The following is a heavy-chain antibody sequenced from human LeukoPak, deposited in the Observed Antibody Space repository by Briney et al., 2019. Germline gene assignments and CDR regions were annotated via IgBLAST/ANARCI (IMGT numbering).Heavy chain of an antibody. CDR3: AREYYYHDSTGYYGYYFDY. CDR2: IYSGGST. J-gene: IGHJ4*02. D-gene: IGHD3-22*01. CDR1: GFTVRSNY. Sequence: GGSLRLSCAASGFTVRSNYMSWVRQAPGKGLEWVSIIYSGGSTYYADSVKGRFTVSRDNSKNTLYLQMNSLRAEDTAVYYCAREYYYHDSTGYYGYYFDYWGQGTLVTVSS. V-gene: IGHV3-53*01.